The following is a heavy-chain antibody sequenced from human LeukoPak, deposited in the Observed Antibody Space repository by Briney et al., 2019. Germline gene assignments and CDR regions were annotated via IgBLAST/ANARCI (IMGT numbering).Heavy chain of an antibody. J-gene: IGHJ1*01. V-gene: IGHV3-11*04. CDR2: ISSSGSTI. CDR1: GFTFSDYY. CDR3: ATYSSLNRREFQY. Sequence: GGSLRLSCAASGFTFSDYYMSWIRQAPGKGLEWVSYISSSGSTIYYADSVKGRFTISRDNAKNSLYLQMNSLRAEDTAVYYCATYSSLNRREFQYWGQGTLLTVSS. D-gene: IGHD3-22*01.